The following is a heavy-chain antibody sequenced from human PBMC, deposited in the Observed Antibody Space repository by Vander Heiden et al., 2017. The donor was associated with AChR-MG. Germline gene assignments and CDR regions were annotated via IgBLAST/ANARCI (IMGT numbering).Heavy chain of an antibody. D-gene: IGHD3-3*01. V-gene: IGHV3-30*18. CDR1: GSPSTGHG. Sequence: QVQLVESGGGGVQPGRPLRLSYAAPGSPSTGHGTHWVRQAPGKGLEWVAVISYDGSNKYYADSVKGRFTISRDNSKNTLYLQMNSLRAEDTAVYYCAKSSYDFWSGYSDFDYWGQGTLVTVSS. CDR2: ISYDGSNK. CDR3: AKSSYDFWSGYSDFDY. J-gene: IGHJ4*02.